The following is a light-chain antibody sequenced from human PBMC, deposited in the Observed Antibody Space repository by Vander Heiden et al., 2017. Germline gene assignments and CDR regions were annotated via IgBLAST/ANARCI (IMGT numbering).Light chain of an antibody. CDR3: QQYNDWPPMYT. CDR2: GAS. V-gene: IGKV3-15*01. Sequence: EIVMTQSPATLSVSPGERATLSCRASQSVSSNLAWYQQRPGQAPRLLIYGASTRATGIPARFSGSGSGTEFTLIISGLQSEDFAVYYCQQYNDWPPMYTFGQGTKLEIK. J-gene: IGKJ2*01. CDR1: QSVSSN.